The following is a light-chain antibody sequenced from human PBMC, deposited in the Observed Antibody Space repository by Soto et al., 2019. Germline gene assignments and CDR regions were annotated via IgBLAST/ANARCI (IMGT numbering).Light chain of an antibody. CDR3: QQRSNWPLT. V-gene: IGKV3-11*01. Sequence: EIVLTQSPATLSLSPGERATLSCRASQSVSSYLAWYQQQPGQAPRLLIYDASNSATGIPARFSGSGSGTDFTLTISSLEPEDFAVYYCQQRSNWPLTFGPGTKVDIK. CDR1: QSVSSY. J-gene: IGKJ3*01. CDR2: DAS.